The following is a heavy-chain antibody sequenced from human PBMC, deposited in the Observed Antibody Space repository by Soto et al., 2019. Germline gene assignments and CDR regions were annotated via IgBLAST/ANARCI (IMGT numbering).Heavy chain of an antibody. J-gene: IGHJ4*01. V-gene: IGHV3-33*01. D-gene: IGHD3-22*01. CDR3: TTDSYFTLKLVRFDY. CDR1: GFTFSSYG. CDR2: IWYDGSNK. Sequence: GGSLRLSCAASGFTFSSYGMHWVRQAPGKGLEWVAVIWYDGSNKYYADSVKGRFTISRDNSKNTLYLQMNSLRAEDTAVYYCTTDSYFTLKLVRFDYWGLGTLVTVSS.